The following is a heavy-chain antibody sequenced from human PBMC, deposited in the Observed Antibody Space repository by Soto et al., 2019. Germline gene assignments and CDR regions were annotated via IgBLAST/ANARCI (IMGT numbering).Heavy chain of an antibody. CDR2: IYPGDSDT. CDR3: AKGGRQWLVTSDFNY. D-gene: IGHD6-19*01. Sequence: GESLKISCKGSGYSFTSYWIGWVRQMPGKGLEWMGIIYPGDSDTRYSPSFQGQVTISADKSISTAYLQWSSLKASDTAMYYCAKGGRQWLVTSDFNYWGQGALVTVSS. J-gene: IGHJ4*02. V-gene: IGHV5-51*01. CDR1: GYSFTSYW.